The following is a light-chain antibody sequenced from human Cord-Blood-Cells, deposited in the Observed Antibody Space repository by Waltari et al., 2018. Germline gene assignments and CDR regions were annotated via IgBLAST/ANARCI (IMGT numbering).Light chain of an antibody. CDR3: CSYAGSSTYWV. CDR1: SSYVGGYNL. CDR2: EVR. V-gene: IGLV2-23*02. Sequence: QSALTQPASVSGSPGQSITIPCTGTSSYVGGYNLVSWYQQHPGKATKLKNYEVRKRPPGVSKRFSGSKPGNTASLTISGLQAEDEADYYCCSYAGSSTYWVLGGGTKLPVL. J-gene: IGLJ3*02.